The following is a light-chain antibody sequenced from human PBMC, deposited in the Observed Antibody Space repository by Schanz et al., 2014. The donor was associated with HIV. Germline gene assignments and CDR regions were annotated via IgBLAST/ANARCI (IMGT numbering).Light chain of an antibody. CDR1: SSDVGAYNY. CDR2: DGS. Sequence: QSALTQPPSASGSPGQSVTLSCTGTSSDVGAYNYVSWFQQHPGKAPQLMIYDGSSRPSGVSNRFSGSKSDNTASLTISGLQPEDEADYYCISYTSDTVLFGGGTKLTVL. CDR3: ISYTSDTVL. J-gene: IGLJ2*01. V-gene: IGLV2-14*03.